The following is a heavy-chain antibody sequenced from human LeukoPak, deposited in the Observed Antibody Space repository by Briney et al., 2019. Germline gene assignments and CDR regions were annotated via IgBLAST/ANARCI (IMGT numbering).Heavy chain of an antibody. CDR2: FHYSESN. J-gene: IGHJ3*02. Sequence: SETLSLTCSVSGGSISSLYWSWIRQPPGKGLEWIAYFHYSESNNYNPSLKSRVTISVDTSKNKFSLMLSSVTAADTAVYYCARDRRWEQLHAFDIWGQGTMVTVSS. CDR3: ARDRRWEQLHAFDI. V-gene: IGHV4-59*01. D-gene: IGHD1-26*01. CDR1: GGSISSLY.